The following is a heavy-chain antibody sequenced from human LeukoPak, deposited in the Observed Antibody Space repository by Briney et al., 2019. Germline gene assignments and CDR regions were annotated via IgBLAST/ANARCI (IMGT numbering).Heavy chain of an antibody. D-gene: IGHD1-1*01. CDR2: IYYSGST. Sequence: SEILSLTCTVSGGSISNYYWSWIRQPPGKGLEWIGYIYYSGSTNYNPSLKSRLTISVDTSKNQFSLKLSSVTAADTAVYYCARDSTTGLLGYWGQGTLVTVSS. CDR1: GGSISNYY. J-gene: IGHJ4*02. CDR3: ARDSTTGLLGY. V-gene: IGHV4-59*01.